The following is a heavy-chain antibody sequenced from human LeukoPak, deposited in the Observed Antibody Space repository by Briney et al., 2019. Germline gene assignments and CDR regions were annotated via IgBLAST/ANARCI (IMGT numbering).Heavy chain of an antibody. Sequence: SDTLSLTCAVYAGSFRGYNWSWRRQPPRKGLERSGEINHSGSTNYNPSLKSGVNISVDTSKNQFSLKLSSVTAADTAVYSCARGRYGDYERYFDYWGQGTLVTVSS. CDR2: INHSGST. CDR3: ARGRYGDYERYFDY. J-gene: IGHJ4*02. D-gene: IGHD4-17*01. V-gene: IGHV4-34*01. CDR1: AGSFRGYN.